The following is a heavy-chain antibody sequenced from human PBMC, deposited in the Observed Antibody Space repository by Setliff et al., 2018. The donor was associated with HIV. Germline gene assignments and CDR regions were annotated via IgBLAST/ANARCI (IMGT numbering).Heavy chain of an antibody. CDR1: GFTFSSYS. CDR2: ISSSSSYI. J-gene: IGHJ4*02. V-gene: IGHV3-21*01. CDR3: ARDQGSGSYQRDPSSFDY. Sequence: LRLSCAASGFTFSSYSMNWVRQAPGKGLEWVSSISSSSSYIYHADSVKGRFTISRDNAKNSLYLQMNSLRAEDTAVYYCARDQGSGSYQRDPSSFDYWGQGTLVTVS. D-gene: IGHD3-10*01.